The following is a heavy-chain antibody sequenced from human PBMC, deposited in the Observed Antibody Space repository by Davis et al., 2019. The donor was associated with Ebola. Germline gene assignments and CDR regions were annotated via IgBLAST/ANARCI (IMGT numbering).Heavy chain of an antibody. D-gene: IGHD3-10*01. V-gene: IGHV1-18*01. CDR3: ARSITMVQAYNWFDP. CDR1: GYTFTSYG. Sequence: ASVKVSCKASGYTFTSYGISWVRQAPGQGLEWMGWISAYNGNTNYAQKLQGRVTMTTDPSTSTAYMELRSLRSDDTAVYYCARSITMVQAYNWFDPWGQGTLVTVSS. J-gene: IGHJ5*02. CDR2: ISAYNGNT.